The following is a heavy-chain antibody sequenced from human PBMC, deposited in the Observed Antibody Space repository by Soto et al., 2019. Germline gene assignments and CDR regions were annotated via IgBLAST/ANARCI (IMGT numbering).Heavy chain of an antibody. J-gene: IGHJ6*02. Sequence: QVQLVESGGGVVQPGRSLRLSCAASGFTFSTYGIHWVRQAPGKGLEWVAVIWYDGNDKYYADSVKGRFTISSDNSKNPIYLQMNRLRAEDTAVYYCGRDGGSGDRGGMDVWGQGTTVTVSS. CDR1: GFTFSTYG. CDR3: GRDGGSGDRGGMDV. CDR2: IWYDGNDK. D-gene: IGHD3-10*01. V-gene: IGHV3-33*01.